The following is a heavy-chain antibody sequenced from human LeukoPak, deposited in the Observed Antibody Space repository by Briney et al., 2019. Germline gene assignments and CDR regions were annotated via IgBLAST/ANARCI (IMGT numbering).Heavy chain of an antibody. V-gene: IGHV1-46*01. Sequence: ASGTVSSKASGYTFTSYYMHWVRQAPGQGLEWMGIINPSGGSTSDAQKFQGRVTMTRDMSTSTVYMELSSLRSEDTAVYYCARDGDSNYDPFDYWGQGTLVTVSS. CDR3: ARDGDSNYDPFDY. J-gene: IGHJ4*02. CDR2: INPSGGST. D-gene: IGHD4-11*01. CDR1: GYTFTSYY.